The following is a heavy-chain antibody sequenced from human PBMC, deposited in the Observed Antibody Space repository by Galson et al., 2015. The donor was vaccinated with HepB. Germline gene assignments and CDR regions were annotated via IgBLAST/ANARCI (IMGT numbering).Heavy chain of an antibody. J-gene: IGHJ4*02. CDR3: VRDSGVSGGDYRDY. CDR1: GFTVSSNY. V-gene: IGHV3-53*01. D-gene: IGHD2-8*01. Sequence: SLRLSCAVPGFTVSSNYMSWARQAPGKGLEWVSFIFSDGSTSYTDSVRGRFTISRDDSDNMLFLQMNDLRADDTATYYCVRDSGVSGGDYRDYWGQETLVTVSS. CDR2: IFSDGST.